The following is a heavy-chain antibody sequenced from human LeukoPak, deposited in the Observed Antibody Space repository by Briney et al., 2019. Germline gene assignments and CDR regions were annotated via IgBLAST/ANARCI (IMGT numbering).Heavy chain of an antibody. V-gene: IGHV3-23*01. J-gene: IGHJ4*02. D-gene: IGHD2-15*01. CDR1: GFTFSPYA. CDR2: ISGSGDIT. CDR3: ARTSSGGTSNYFDY. Sequence: GGSLRLSCAASGFTFSPYAMSWVRQAPGKGLEWVSTISGSGDITYHADSVKGRFTLSRDNSEGTLYLQMRSLRAEDTALYFCARTSSGGTSNYFDYWGQGTLVTVSS.